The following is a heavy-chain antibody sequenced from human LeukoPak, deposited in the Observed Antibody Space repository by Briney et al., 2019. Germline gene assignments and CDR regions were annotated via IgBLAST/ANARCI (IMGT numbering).Heavy chain of an antibody. CDR3: AELGITMIGGV. D-gene: IGHD3-10*02. CDR2: ISSSSSTI. J-gene: IGHJ6*04. CDR1: GFTFSSYS. V-gene: IGHV3-48*04. Sequence: GGSLRLPCAASGFTFSSYSMNWVRQAPGKGLEWVSYISSSSSTIYYADSVKGRFTISRDNAKNSLYLQMNSLRAEDTAVYYCAELGITMIGGVWGKGTTVTISS.